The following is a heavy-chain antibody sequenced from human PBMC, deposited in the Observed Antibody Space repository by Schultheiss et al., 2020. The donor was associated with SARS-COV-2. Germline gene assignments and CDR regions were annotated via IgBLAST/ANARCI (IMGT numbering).Heavy chain of an antibody. CDR2: FNHSEST. CDR3: ARHYDSRGNNALDL. V-gene: IGHV4-34*01. D-gene: IGHD3-22*01. CDR1: GGSFSGFY. J-gene: IGHJ3*01. Sequence: SETLSLTCAVYGGSFSGFYWNWIRQPPGEGLEWIEEFNHSESTSDNSSLKSRGTRSVDTSKNQFSLKLTSVTAADTAVYFCARHYDSRGNNALDLWGHGTMVTVSS.